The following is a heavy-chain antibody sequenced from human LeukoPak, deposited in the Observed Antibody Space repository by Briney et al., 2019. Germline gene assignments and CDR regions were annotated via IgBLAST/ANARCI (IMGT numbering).Heavy chain of an antibody. CDR1: GGSIIGDY. Sequence: SETLSLTCTVSGGSIIGDYWSWVRQPAGKGLEWIGRIYSSGTTTYSTSLERGATMSVDTSKKQISLKLTSVTAADTAVYYCARGLTGSTGFDYWGQGTQVAVSS. D-gene: IGHD1-7*01. CDR2: IYSSGTT. J-gene: IGHJ4*02. V-gene: IGHV4-4*07. CDR3: ARGLTGSTGFDY.